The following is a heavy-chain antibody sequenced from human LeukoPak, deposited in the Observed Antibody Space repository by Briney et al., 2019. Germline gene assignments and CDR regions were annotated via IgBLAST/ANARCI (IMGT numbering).Heavy chain of an antibody. J-gene: IGHJ6*03. Sequence: SETLSLTCTVSGGSISSYYWSWIRQPPGKGLEWIGYIYYNGSTNYNPSLKSRVTISVDTSKNQFSLKLSSVTAADTAVYYCARKDYYMDVWGKGTTVTVSS. V-gene: IGHV4-59*01. CDR2: IYYNGST. CDR3: ARKDYYMDV. CDR1: GGSISSYY.